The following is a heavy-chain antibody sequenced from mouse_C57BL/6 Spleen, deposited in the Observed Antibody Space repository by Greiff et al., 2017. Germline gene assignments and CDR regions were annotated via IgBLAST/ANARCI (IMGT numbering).Heavy chain of an antibody. CDR1: GYTFTSYW. V-gene: IGHV1-5*01. J-gene: IGHJ4*01. Sequence: EVQRVESGTVLARPGASVKMSCKTSGYTFTSYWMHWVKQRPGQGLEWIGAIYPGNSDTSYNQKFKGKAKLTAVTSASTAYMELSSLTNEDSAVYYCTRSDYDSYAMDYWGQGTSVTVSS. CDR3: TRSDYDSYAMDY. D-gene: IGHD2-4*01. CDR2: IYPGNSDT.